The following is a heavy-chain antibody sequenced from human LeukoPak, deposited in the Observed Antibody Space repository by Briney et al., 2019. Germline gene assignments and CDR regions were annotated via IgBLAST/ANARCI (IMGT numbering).Heavy chain of an antibody. CDR1: GFTFSSSA. Sequence: PGGSLRLSCAASGFTFSSSAMSWVRQVPGKGLEWVSGISASGGSTYYADSVRGRFTISRDNSKNTLYLQMNSLRAEDTAVYYCAKDKGHSKFYGDYTFDYWGQGTLVTVSS. D-gene: IGHD4-17*01. J-gene: IGHJ4*02. CDR2: ISASGGST. CDR3: AKDKGHSKFYGDYTFDY. V-gene: IGHV3-23*01.